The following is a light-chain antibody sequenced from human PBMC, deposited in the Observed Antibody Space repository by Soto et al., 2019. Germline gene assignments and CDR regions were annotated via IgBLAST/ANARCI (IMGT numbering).Light chain of an antibody. CDR3: QQYYNWPPGT. CDR2: DES. V-gene: IGKV3-15*01. CDR1: QNIRSN. Sequence: EIVMTQSPATLSVSPGERATLSCRASQNIRSNLAWYQQKAGQAPRLLIYDESTRATGIPARFSGSGSGTEFTLTISSLQSEDFAVYYCQQYYNWPPGTFGPGTKLEIK. J-gene: IGKJ2*01.